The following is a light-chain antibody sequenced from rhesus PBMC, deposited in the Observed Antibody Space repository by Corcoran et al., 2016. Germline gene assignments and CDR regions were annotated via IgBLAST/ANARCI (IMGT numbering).Light chain of an antibody. CDR3: QHYYSPPYS. CDR2: EAS. V-gene: IGKV1-21*01. Sequence: DIQMTQSPSSRSASVGDRVTITCRASQGITNDLAWYQQKPGETPKPLIYEASSLQSGIPSRFSGSGSGTDFTLTISSLQSEDFATYYCQHYYSPPYSFGQGTKVEIK. CDR1: QGITND. J-gene: IGKJ2*01.